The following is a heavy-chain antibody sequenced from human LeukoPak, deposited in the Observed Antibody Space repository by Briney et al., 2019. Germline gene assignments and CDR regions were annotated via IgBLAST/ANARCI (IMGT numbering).Heavy chain of an antibody. CDR3: AHRRDSSGYQYRYWFAP. Sequence: SGPTLVKPTQTLTLTCTFSGFSLTTSGVGVGWIRQPPGKALEWLALINWDVQKVYSPSLQSRLSITKDTSKNQVVLTMTNVDPVDTATYYCAHRRDSSGYQYRYWFAPWGQGTLVTVSS. CDR2: INWDVQK. CDR1: GFSLTTSGVG. D-gene: IGHD3-22*01. J-gene: IGHJ5*02. V-gene: IGHV2-5*02.